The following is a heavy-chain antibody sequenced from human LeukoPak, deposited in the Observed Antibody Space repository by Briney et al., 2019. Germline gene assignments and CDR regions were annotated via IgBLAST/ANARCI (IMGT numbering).Heavy chain of an antibody. CDR2: INQDGSQK. Sequence: GGSLRLSCAASGFTFSSYWMSWVRQAPGKGLEWVANINQDGSQKYYVDSVKGRFTISRDNAKNSLYLQMNSLRAEDTAVYYCVSEYSSSSHYFDYWGQGTLVTVSS. V-gene: IGHV3-7*01. CDR3: VSEYSSSSHYFDY. CDR1: GFTFSSYW. J-gene: IGHJ4*02. D-gene: IGHD6-6*01.